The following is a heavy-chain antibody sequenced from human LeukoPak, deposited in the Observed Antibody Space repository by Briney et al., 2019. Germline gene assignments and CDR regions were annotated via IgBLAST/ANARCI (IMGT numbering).Heavy chain of an antibody. J-gene: IGHJ3*02. V-gene: IGHV1-69*05. CDR1: GGTFSSYA. Sequence: SVKVSCKASGGTFSSYAISWVRQAPGQGLEWMGRIIPIFGTANYAQKFQGRVTITTDESTGTAYMELSSLRSEDTAVYYCARDPPSDAYYYDSSGYYFAFDIWGQGTMVTVSS. CDR3: ARDPPSDAYYYDSSGYYFAFDI. CDR2: IIPIFGTA. D-gene: IGHD3-22*01.